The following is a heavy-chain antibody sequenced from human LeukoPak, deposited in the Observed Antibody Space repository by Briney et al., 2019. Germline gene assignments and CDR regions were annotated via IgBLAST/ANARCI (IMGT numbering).Heavy chain of an antibody. CDR3: AKGGWGDD. CDR2: ISGSGDNT. V-gene: IGHV3-23*01. Sequence: GGSLRLSCAASGFTFSDYYMSWIRQAPGKGLEWVSAISGSGDNTFYADSVRGRFTISRDNSKNTLYLQMNSLRAGDAAVYYCAKGGWGDDWGQGTLVTVSS. J-gene: IGHJ4*02. D-gene: IGHD7-27*01. CDR1: GFTFSDYY.